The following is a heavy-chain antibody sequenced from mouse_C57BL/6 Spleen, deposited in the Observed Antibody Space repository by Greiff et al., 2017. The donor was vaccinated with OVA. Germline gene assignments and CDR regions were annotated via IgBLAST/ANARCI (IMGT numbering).Heavy chain of an antibody. V-gene: IGHV1-50*01. J-gene: IGHJ2*01. CDR3: AREAGY. D-gene: IGHD6-1*01. CDR1: GYTFTSYW. CDR2: IDPSDSYT. Sequence: VQLQQPGAELVKPGASVKLSCKASGYTFTSYWMQWVKQRPGQGLEWIGEIDPSDSYTNYNQKFKGKATLTVDTSSSTAYMQLSSLTSEDSAVYYCAREAGYWGQGTTLTVSS.